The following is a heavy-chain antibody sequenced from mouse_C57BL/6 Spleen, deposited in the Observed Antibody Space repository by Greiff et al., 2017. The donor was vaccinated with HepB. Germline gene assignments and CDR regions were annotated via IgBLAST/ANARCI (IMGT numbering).Heavy chain of an antibody. Sequence: QVQLQQSGAELARPGASVKLSCKASGYTFTSYGISWVKQRTGQGLEWIGEIYPRSGNTYYNEKFKGKATLTADKSSSTAYMELRSLTSEDSAVYSCARSENYGSSYPGWFADWGKGTLVTVSA. CDR1: GYTFTSYG. CDR3: ARSENYGSSYPGWFAD. D-gene: IGHD1-1*01. V-gene: IGHV1-81*01. CDR2: IYPRSGNT. J-gene: IGHJ3*01.